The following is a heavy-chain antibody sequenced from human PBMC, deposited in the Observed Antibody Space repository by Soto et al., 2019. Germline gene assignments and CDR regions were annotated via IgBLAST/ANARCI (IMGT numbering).Heavy chain of an antibody. Sequence: QVQLVESGGGVVQPGRSLRLSCAASGFMFSNHGMHWVRQAPGKGLEWVAVIWYDGNNRYYADSVKGRFTISRDNSKNTVYLQMNSLRAEDTAVYYCVRGDNWNDEASDYWGQGTLFTVS. V-gene: IGHV3-33*01. CDR3: VRGDNWNDEASDY. CDR1: GFMFSNHG. J-gene: IGHJ4*02. CDR2: IWYDGNNR. D-gene: IGHD1-1*01.